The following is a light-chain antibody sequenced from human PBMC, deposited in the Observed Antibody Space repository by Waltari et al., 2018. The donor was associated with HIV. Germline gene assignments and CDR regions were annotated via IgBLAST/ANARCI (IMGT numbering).Light chain of an antibody. V-gene: IGLV3-25*03. CDR3: QSGHNSDSI. Sequence: SYELTQPPSLSVSPGQTAKITCSGDAWSKHYVYWSQQKPGQAPLMMIFKDSERPSEIPARFSASSSGSTSILTISGVQAEDEADYYCQSGHNSDSIFGGGTKLTVL. CDR2: KDS. J-gene: IGLJ2*01. CDR1: AWSKHY.